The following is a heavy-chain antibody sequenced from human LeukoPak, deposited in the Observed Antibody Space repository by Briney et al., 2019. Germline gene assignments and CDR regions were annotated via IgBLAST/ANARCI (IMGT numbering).Heavy chain of an antibody. V-gene: IGHV4-59*01. CDR2: IYYSGGT. CDR3: ARADSGSYGPVDY. J-gene: IGHJ4*02. Sequence: KPPESLSLTCIVSGGSISTYYWSWIRQPPGKGLGWVGYIYYSGGTNYNPSIKRRATIPVEKSKTQFSLKLSSVTAADTAVYFCARADSGSYGPVDYWGQGTLVTVSS. D-gene: IGHD1-26*01. CDR1: GGSISTYY.